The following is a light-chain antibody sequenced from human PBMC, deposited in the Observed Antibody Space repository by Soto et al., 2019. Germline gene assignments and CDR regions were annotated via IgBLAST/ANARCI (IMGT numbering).Light chain of an antibody. CDR2: DTF. Sequence: QSVLTQPPSVSGAPGQTVTIPCSGSSSNIGAGYDVHWYQQLPGTVPKIVIYDTFNRPSGVPDRFSGSKSGTSASLAITGLQAEDEADYYCQAYDNSLGVSVLFGGGTKLTVL. V-gene: IGLV1-40*01. CDR1: SSNIGAGYD. CDR3: QAYDNSLGVSVL. J-gene: IGLJ3*02.